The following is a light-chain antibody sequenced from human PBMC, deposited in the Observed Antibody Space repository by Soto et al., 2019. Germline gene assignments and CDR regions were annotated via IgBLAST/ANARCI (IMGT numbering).Light chain of an antibody. CDR1: RSVSGSY. V-gene: IGKV3-20*01. Sequence: EIVLTQSPGTLSLSPGERVTLSCRASRSVSGSYLAWYQQKPGQAPRALIYSASLRATGIPDRFSGSGSGTDFSLTISRLEPEDFAVYYCQQYGSSPITFGQGTRLEIK. J-gene: IGKJ5*01. CDR3: QQYGSSPIT. CDR2: SAS.